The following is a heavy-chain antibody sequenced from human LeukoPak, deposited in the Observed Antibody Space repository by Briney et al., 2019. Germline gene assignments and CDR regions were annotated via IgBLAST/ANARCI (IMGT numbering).Heavy chain of an antibody. V-gene: IGHV4-34*01. Sequence: PSETLSLTCAVYGGSFSGYYWSWIRQPPGKRLEWIGEINHSGSTNYNPSLKGRVTISVDTSKNQFSLKLSSVTAADTAVYYCARGCLGDYYGSGSYCFDYWGQGTLVTVSS. J-gene: IGHJ4*02. CDR2: INHSGST. CDR1: GGSFSGYY. D-gene: IGHD3-10*01. CDR3: ARGCLGDYYGSGSYCFDY.